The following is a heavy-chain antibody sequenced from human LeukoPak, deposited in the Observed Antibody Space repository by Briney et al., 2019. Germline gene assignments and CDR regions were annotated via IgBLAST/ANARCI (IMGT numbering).Heavy chain of an antibody. Sequence: PSETLSLTCTVSGASISSTTYYWGWIRQPPGKGLEWIGSILYSGSTYYNPSLKSRVSISIDTSKNQFSLKLSSVTAADTAVYYCASSAPDYYYYMDVWGKGTTVTVSS. CDR2: ILYSGST. J-gene: IGHJ6*03. V-gene: IGHV4-39*07. CDR1: GASISSTTYY. CDR3: ASSAPDYYYYMDV.